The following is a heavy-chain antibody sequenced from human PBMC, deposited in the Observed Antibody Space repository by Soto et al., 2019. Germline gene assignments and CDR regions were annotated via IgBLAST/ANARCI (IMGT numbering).Heavy chain of an antibody. J-gene: IGHJ4*02. CDR2: ISGSGDNI. CDR1: GFSFRDYY. CDR3: ARDGDHYRSGSHYGAVF. Sequence: QVQLVESGGGLVKPGGSLRLSCATSGFSFRDYYMSWIRQTPGKGLEWISYISGSGDNIYYGGSVQGRFTISRDNDKNALYLQINSLRADDTAVYYCARDGDHYRSGSHYGAVFWCQGILVTVSS. D-gene: IGHD3-10*01. V-gene: IGHV3-11*01.